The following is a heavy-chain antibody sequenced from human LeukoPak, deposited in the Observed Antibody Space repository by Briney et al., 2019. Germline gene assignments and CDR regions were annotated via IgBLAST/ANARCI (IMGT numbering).Heavy chain of an antibody. D-gene: IGHD2-15*01. V-gene: IGHV3-48*01. CDR2: ISSSSSTI. CDR3: ASILGYCSGGSCYSRTNYYYYYMDV. J-gene: IGHJ6*03. Sequence: QSGGSLRLSCAASGSTFSSYGMTWVRQAPGKGLEWVSYISSSSSTIYYADSVKGRFTISRDNAKNSLYLQMNSLRAEDTAVYYCASILGYCSGGSCYSRTNYYYYYMDVWGKGTTVTISS. CDR1: GSTFSSYG.